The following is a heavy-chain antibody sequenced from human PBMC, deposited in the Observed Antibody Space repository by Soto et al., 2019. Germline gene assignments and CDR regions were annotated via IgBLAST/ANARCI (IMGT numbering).Heavy chain of an antibody. J-gene: IGHJ4*02. V-gene: IGHV4-59*01. D-gene: IGHD2-2*01. CDR1: GDSISSYY. CDR3: ARTYCTSTNCYDLFDY. Sequence: QVQLQESGPGLVKPSETLSLTCTVSGDSISSYYWSWFRQPPGKGLEWIGYIYYSGTANYNPSLKSRVTISVDTSKNQFSLKLSSVTAADPAVYYCARTYCTSTNCYDLFDYWGQGPLVTVSS. CDR2: IYYSGTA.